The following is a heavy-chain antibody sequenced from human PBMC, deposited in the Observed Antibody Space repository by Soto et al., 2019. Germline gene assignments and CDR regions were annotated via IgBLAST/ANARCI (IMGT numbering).Heavy chain of an antibody. J-gene: IGHJ6*02. Sequence: GGSLRLSCAASGFTFSNAWMNWVRQAPGKGLEWVGRIKSKTDGGTTDYAAPVKGRFTISRDDSKNTLYLQMNSLKTEDTAVYYCTTDVDSSSPPYYYYGMDVWGQGTTVTVSS. V-gene: IGHV3-15*07. CDR2: IKSKTDGGTT. D-gene: IGHD6-6*01. CDR3: TTDVDSSSPPYYYYGMDV. CDR1: GFTFSNAW.